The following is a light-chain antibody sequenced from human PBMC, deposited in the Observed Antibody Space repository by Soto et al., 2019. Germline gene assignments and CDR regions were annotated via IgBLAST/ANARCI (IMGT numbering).Light chain of an antibody. CDR3: QQYDSLPHA. CDR1: QDISNS. J-gene: IGKJ4*02. Sequence: DLQMTQFPPSLSASVGDRVTVTCQASQDISNSLNWYQQKQGEAPRLLIYDASRLEPGVPSRFSGSCLGTDFNFPSHSLQPLDFATYFCQQYDSLPHAFGGGPRVEIK. V-gene: IGKV1-33*01. CDR2: DAS.